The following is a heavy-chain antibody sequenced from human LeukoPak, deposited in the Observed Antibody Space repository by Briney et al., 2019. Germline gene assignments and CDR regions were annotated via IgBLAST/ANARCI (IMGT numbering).Heavy chain of an antibody. CDR2: ISSSSSYT. Sequence: KPGGSLRLSCAPSVFTFRDYYMSWIRQSPGKGLECVSYISSSSSYTNYADSVRGRFTISRDNAKNSLYLQMNSLRADETAVYYFASPTATYNSSWFYFQHWGQGTLVTVSS. J-gene: IGHJ1*01. CDR3: ASPTATYNSSWFYFQH. CDR1: VFTFRDYY. D-gene: IGHD6-13*01. V-gene: IGHV3-11*03.